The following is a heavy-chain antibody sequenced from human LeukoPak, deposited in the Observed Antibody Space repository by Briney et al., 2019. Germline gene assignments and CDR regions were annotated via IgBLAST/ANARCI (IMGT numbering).Heavy chain of an antibody. V-gene: IGHV3-23*01. D-gene: IGHD2-15*01. J-gene: IGHJ2*01. Sequence: PGGSLRLSCTASGFTLSAYAMTWVRQAPGKGLQWVSAVGLRGSGPYYADSVEGRFIPSTDTSNNTMFLQMDNLRAEDTALYFCAKRHSDHWFFDLWGRGTLVTVSS. CDR3: AKRHSDHWFFDL. CDR1: GFTLSAYA. CDR2: VGLRGSGP.